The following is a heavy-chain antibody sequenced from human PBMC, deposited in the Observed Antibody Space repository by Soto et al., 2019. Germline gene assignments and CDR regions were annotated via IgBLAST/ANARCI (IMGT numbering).Heavy chain of an antibody. D-gene: IGHD3-16*01. V-gene: IGHV3-48*01. CDR3: ARGSGHNYYYMDV. CDR1: GFTFSSYS. J-gene: IGHJ6*03. Sequence: PGGSLRLSCAASGFTFSSYSMNWVRQAPGKGLEWVSYISSSSSTIYYADSVEGRFTISRDNSKNTLYLQTNSLRAEDTAVYYCARGSGHNYYYMDVWGKGTTVTVSS. CDR2: ISSSSSTI.